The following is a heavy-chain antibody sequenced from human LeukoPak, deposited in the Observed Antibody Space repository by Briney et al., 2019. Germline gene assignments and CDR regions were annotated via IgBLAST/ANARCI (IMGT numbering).Heavy chain of an antibody. CDR3: AADYSGSHTS. CDR2: INPNSGGT. V-gene: IGHV1-2*02. J-gene: IGHJ5*02. Sequence: ASVKVSCKASGYTXTGYYIHWVRQAPGQGLEWVGWINPNSGGTNYAQKFQGRVTMTRDTSISTAYMELSRLRSDDTAVYYCAADYSGSHTSWGQGTLVTVSS. D-gene: IGHD1-26*01. CDR1: GYTXTGYY.